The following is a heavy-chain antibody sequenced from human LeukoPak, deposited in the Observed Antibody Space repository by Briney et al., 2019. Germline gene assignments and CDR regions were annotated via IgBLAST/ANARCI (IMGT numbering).Heavy chain of an antibody. J-gene: IGHJ4*02. V-gene: IGHV1-18*01. Sequence: ASVKVSCKASGYTFSNYGITWVRQAPGQGLEWMGWISDYNGNTNYAQKLQGRVTMNTDTSTSTAYMELRSLRSDDTAVYYCARTWIQLWPGTADYWGQGTLVTVSS. CDR3: ARTWIQLWPGTADY. CDR2: ISDYNGNT. D-gene: IGHD5-18*01. CDR1: GYTFSNYG.